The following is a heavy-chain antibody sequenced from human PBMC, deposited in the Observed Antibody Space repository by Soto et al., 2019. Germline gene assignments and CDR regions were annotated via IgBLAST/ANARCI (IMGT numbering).Heavy chain of an antibody. CDR3: ARNGVVVTPTRLGWFDP. Sequence: QVPLVQSGAEVKKPGASVKVSCKASGYTFTSYGISWVRQAPGQGLEWMGWISAYNGNTNYAQNLQGRVTMTTDTSTSTAYMELRSLRSDDTAVYYCARNGVVVTPTRLGWFDPWGQGTLVTVSS. V-gene: IGHV1-18*01. D-gene: IGHD2-21*02. CDR1: GYTFTSYG. J-gene: IGHJ5*02. CDR2: ISAYNGNT.